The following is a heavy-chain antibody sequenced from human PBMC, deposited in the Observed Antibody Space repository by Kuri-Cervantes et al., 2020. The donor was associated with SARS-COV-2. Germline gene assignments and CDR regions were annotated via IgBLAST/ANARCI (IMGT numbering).Heavy chain of an antibody. CDR2: INPSGGST. CDR3: YCAPKEGFDS. J-gene: IGHJ4*02. D-gene: IGHD2-21*01. Sequence: ASVKVSCKASGYNFTGYYIHWVRQAPGEGLEWMGIINPSGGSTSYAQKFQGRVTMTRDTSTSTVYMELSSLTSEDTAIYYCYCAPKEGFDSWGQGTLVTVSS. CDR1: GYNFTGYY. V-gene: IGHV1-46*01.